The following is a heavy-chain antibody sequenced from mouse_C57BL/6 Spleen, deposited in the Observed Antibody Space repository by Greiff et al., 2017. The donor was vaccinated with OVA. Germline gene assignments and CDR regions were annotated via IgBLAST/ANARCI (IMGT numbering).Heavy chain of an antibody. V-gene: IGHV5-9-1*02. CDR1: GFTFSSYA. CDR2: ISSGGDYI. CDR3: TRDYYGYDRAWFAY. J-gene: IGHJ3*01. Sequence: EVQRVESGEGLVKPGGSLKLSCAASGFTFSSYAMSWVRQTPEKRLEWVAYISSGGDYIYYADTVKGRFTISRDNARNTLYLQMSSLKSEDTAMYYCTRDYYGYDRAWFAYWGQGTLVTVSA. D-gene: IGHD2-2*01.